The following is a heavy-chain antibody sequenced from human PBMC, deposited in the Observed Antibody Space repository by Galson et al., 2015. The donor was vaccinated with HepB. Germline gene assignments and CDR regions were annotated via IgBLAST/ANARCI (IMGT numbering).Heavy chain of an antibody. V-gene: IGHV3-30*18. CDR2: ISSNGGAQ. CDR3: AKDISITSGWYDGLDH. CDR1: GLTSSDYD. Sequence: SLRLSCAVSGLTSSDYDMHWVRQAPGKGLEWVALISSNGGAQYYGDSVKGRFTVSRDNFDNTLYLQMSGLRPEDTAVYYCAKDISITSGWYDGLDHWGQGTLVTVSS. J-gene: IGHJ4*02. D-gene: IGHD6-19*01.